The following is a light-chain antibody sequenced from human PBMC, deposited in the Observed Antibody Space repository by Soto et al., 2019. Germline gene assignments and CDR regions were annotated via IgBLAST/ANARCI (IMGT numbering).Light chain of an antibody. CDR1: RGVSSY. CDR2: LAS. J-gene: IGKJ1*01. CDR3: QQSYRAPRT. Sequence: EIVLTQSRATVSLSPGERATLSWRAIRGVSSYLAFYQQKPGQAPRLLIYLASNRAAGVPARFSGSGSGTDFTLTISSLQPEDFATYYCQQSYRAPRTFGQGTKVDIK. V-gene: IGKV3-11*01.